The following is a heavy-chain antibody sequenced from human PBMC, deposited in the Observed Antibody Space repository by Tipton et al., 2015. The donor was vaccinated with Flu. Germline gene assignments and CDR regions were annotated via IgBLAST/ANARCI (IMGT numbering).Heavy chain of an antibody. CDR3: ARDLKSGDPRAVPPIMRPGFSSSGVAV. CDR2: ISSSSSYI. D-gene: IGHD3-16*01. Sequence: SLRLSCTASGFTFSYFSMNWVRQAPGKGLEWVSSISSSSSYIYYADSVKGRFTISRDNANNSLFLHMNSLRAEDTAVYYCARDLKSGDPRAVPPIMRPGFSSSGVAVWGQGPPVPVSS. V-gene: IGHV3-21*01. CDR1: GFTFSYFS. J-gene: IGHJ6*02.